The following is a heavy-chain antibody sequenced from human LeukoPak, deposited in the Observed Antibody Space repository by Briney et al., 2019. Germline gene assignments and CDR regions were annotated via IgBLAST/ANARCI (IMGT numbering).Heavy chain of an antibody. CDR1: GGTFSSYA. D-gene: IGHD3-9*01. CDR2: IIPIFGTA. Sequence: SVKVSCKASGGTFSSYAISWVRQAPGQGLEWMGGIIPIFGTANYAQKFQGRVTITADESTSTAYMELSSLRSEDTAVYYCARVPRLAYYDILFNSDATSHEKWGQGTLVTVSS. J-gene: IGHJ4*02. CDR3: ARVPRLAYYDILFNSDATSHEK. V-gene: IGHV1-69*13.